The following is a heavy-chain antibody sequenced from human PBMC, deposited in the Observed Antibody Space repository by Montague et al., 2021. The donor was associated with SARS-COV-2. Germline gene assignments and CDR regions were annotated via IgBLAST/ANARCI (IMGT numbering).Heavy chain of an antibody. Sequence: LRLSCAASGFKFDDSGMTWVRQAPGKGLEWVCDINWSADKTTYADSVKGRFTISRDNAKNSLFLQMNSLRAEDTALYYCARYYGGSFYGLDVWGQGTTVIVSS. CDR1: GFKFDDSG. J-gene: IGHJ6*02. D-gene: IGHD3-3*01. CDR3: ARYYGGSFYGLDV. CDR2: INWSADKT. V-gene: IGHV3-20*04.